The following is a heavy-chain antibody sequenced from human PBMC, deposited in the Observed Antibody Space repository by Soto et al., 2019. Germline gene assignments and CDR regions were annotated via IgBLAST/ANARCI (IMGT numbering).Heavy chain of an antibody. Sequence: GGSLRLSCAASGFTFSSYAMSWVRQAPGKGLEWVSAISGSGGSTYYADSVKGRFTISRDNSKNTLYLQMNSLRAGDTAVYYYATDSVTLFWGVIPKADYYYYGIDVWGQGTTVTVCS. CDR1: GFTFSSYA. J-gene: IGHJ6*02. V-gene: IGHV3-23*01. CDR3: ATDSVTLFWGVIPKADYYYYGIDV. D-gene: IGHD3-10*01. CDR2: ISGSGGST.